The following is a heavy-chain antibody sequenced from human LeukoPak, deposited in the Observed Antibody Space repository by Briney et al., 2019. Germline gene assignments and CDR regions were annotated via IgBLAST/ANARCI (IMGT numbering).Heavy chain of an antibody. Sequence: SETLSLSCTVSGGSISSGSYYWSWIRQPAGKGLEWIGYIYYSGSTNYNPSLKSRVTISVDTSKNQFSLKLTSVTAADTAVYYCARHDAVPVFRNGMDVWGQGTTVTVSS. CDR2: IYYSGST. CDR1: GGSISSGSYY. J-gene: IGHJ6*02. V-gene: IGHV4-61*10. D-gene: IGHD2-2*01. CDR3: ARHDAVPVFRNGMDV.